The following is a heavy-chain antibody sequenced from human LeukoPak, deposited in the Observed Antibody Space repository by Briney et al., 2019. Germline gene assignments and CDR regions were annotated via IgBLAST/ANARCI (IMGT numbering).Heavy chain of an antibody. CDR2: MNPNSGNA. Sequence: ASVKVSCKASGYTFTSYDINWVRQATGQGLEWMGWMNPNSGNAGYAQKFQGRVTITRNTSINTAYMELSNLRSEDTAIYYCARVSGETILVVPAALGPDAFDIWGQGTMITVSS. J-gene: IGHJ3*02. CDR1: GYTFTSYD. D-gene: IGHD2-2*01. V-gene: IGHV1-8*03. CDR3: ARVSGETILVVPAALGPDAFDI.